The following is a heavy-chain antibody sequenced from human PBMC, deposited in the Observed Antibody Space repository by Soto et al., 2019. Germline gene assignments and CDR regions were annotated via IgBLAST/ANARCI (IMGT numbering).Heavy chain of an antibody. J-gene: IGHJ6*02. CDR3: ARAYYYGSGSYYYYGMDV. Sequence: ASVKVSCKASGYTFTSYDINWVRQATGQGLEWMGWMNPNSGNTGYAQKFQGRVTMTMNTSISTAYMELSSLRSEDTAVYYCARAYYYGSGSYYYYGMDVWGQGTTVTVSS. CDR1: GYTFTSYD. V-gene: IGHV1-8*01. D-gene: IGHD3-10*01. CDR2: MNPNSGNT.